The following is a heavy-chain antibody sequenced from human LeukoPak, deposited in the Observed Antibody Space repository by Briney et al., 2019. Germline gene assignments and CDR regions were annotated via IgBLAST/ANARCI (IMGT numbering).Heavy chain of an antibody. Sequence: SETLSLTCSVSGGSISGGGYYWSWIRQHPGKGLEGIGYIYYSGSTNYNPSLTSRVTMSVDTTENQFSLKLSSVTAADTAVYYCARVGGGYGGSRWYFDLWGRGTLVTVS. CDR2: IYYSGST. D-gene: IGHD4-23*01. V-gene: IGHV4-31*03. CDR1: GGSISGGGYY. CDR3: ARVGGGYGGSRWYFDL. J-gene: IGHJ2*01.